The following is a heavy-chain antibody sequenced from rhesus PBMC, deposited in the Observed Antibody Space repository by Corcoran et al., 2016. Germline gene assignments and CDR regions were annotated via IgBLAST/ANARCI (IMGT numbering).Heavy chain of an antibody. J-gene: IGHJ4*01. CDR1: GFTFRHYY. CDR3: TRGTGTTFY. CDR2: VRDMDSGEKA. Sequence: EVRLVESGGGLVQPGGSLRLSCAASGFTFRHYYMCWVRQAPGKGPEGGGCVRDMDSGEKAKYAASVKGRFTISRDDYKSMVSLQMKNRKTEDTAVYYCTRGTGTTFYWGQGVLVTVSS. V-gene: IGHV3-116*02. D-gene: IGHD1-20*01.